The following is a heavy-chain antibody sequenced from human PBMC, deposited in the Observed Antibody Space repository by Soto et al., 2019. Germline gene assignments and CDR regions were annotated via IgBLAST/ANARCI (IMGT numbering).Heavy chain of an antibody. CDR3: ARVGSTSCYXVNAPGCYYYYGMDV. V-gene: IGHV3-30-3*01. Sequence: GGSLRLSCAASGFNFSSYAMHWVRQAPGKGLEWVAVISYDGSNKYYADSVKGRFTISRDNSKNTLYLQMNSLRAEDTAVYYCARVGSTSCYXVNAPGCYYYYGMDVWGQGTTVTVSS. CDR1: GFNFSSYA. CDR2: ISYDGSNK. J-gene: IGHJ6*02. D-gene: IGHD2-2*01.